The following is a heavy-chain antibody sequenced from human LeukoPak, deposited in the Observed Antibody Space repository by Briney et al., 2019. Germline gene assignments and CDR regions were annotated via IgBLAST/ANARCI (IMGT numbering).Heavy chain of an antibody. V-gene: IGHV4-38-2*02. D-gene: IGHD3-22*01. CDR2: ICHRGST. CDR3: AQYDSSGYYCTY. Sequence: PSETLSLTCTISGYSVSSGYYWGWIRQPPGKGLEWIGSICHRGSTYYNPSLKSRVTISVDTSKNQFSLNLSSVTAADTAVYYCAQYDSSGYYCTYWGQGTLVTVSS. CDR1: GYSVSSGYY. J-gene: IGHJ4*02.